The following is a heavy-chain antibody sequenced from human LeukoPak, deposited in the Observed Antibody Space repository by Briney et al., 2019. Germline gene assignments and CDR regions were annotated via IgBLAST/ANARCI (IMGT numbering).Heavy chain of an antibody. V-gene: IGHV3-13*01. CDR3: ARENLEYGDYAIDY. D-gene: IGHD4-17*01. J-gene: IGHJ4*02. CDR2: IDRDGVT. CDR1: GFIFTKYD. Sequence: GGSLRLSCAASGFIFTKYDKHWVRHVTGRGLEWVSGIDRDGVTYYSDSVKGRFTMSRENGENSVYLQLNSLRAGDTAVYFCARENLEYGDYAIDYWGQGILVTVSS.